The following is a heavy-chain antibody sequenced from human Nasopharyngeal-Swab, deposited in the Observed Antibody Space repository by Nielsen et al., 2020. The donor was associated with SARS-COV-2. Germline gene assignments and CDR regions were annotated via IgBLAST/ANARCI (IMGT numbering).Heavy chain of an antibody. J-gene: IGHJ6*02. CDR3: ARAATEYYYGMDV. Sequence: GESLKISCSASGFTVSINYMSWVRQAPGKGLEWVSVIYSGGSTYYADSVKGRFTISRDNSKNTLYLQMNSLRAEEKAVYYCARAATEYYYGMDVWGQGTTVTVSS. CDR2: IYSGGST. D-gene: IGHD1-1*01. CDR1: GFTVSINY. V-gene: IGHV3-53*01.